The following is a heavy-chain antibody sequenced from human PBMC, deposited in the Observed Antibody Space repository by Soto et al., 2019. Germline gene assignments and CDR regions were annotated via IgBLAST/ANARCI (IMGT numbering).Heavy chain of an antibody. J-gene: IGHJ4*02. CDR2: ISYDGSNK. CDR3: AKEVVTAFDY. D-gene: IGHD2-21*02. CDR1: GFTFSSYG. Sequence: QVQLVESGGGVVQPGRSLRLSCAASGFTFSSYGMHWVRQAPGKGLEWVAVISYDGSNKYYADSVKGRFTISRDNSKNTRYLQMNSLRAEDTAMYYCAKEVVTAFDYWGQGTLLSVSS. V-gene: IGHV3-30*18.